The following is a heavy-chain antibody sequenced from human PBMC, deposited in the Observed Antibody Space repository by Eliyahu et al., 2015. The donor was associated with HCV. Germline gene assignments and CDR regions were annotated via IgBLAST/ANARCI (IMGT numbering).Heavy chain of an antibody. V-gene: IGHV3-15*07. J-gene: IGHJ4*02. CDR1: GFTFSHAW. CDR3: TTETMILVPPSIT. CDR2: IKSKADRETT. Sequence: EVQLAQSGGGLVKPGGSLRLSCVGSGFTFSHAWMNWVRQAPGKGLEWVGFIKSKADRETTDYAAPVKGRFMFSRDDSKNTVYLQMNSLKTEDTAVYYCTTETMILVPPSITWGPGTLVTVSS. D-gene: IGHD3-10*01.